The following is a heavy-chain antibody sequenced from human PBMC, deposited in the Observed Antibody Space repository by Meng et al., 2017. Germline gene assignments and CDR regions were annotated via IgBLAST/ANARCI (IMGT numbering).Heavy chain of an antibody. Sequence: QVELVGSGGGVVQPGRSLRLSCAVSGFTFSSYGMHWVRQAPGKGLEWVAVIWYDGSNKYYADSVKGRFTISRDNSKNTLYLQMNSLRAEDTAVYYCARGLSTTYWYFDLWGRGTLVTVSS. V-gene: IGHV3-33*01. J-gene: IGHJ2*01. CDR1: GFTFSSYG. D-gene: IGHD2/OR15-2a*01. CDR2: IWYDGSNK. CDR3: ARGLSTTYWYFDL.